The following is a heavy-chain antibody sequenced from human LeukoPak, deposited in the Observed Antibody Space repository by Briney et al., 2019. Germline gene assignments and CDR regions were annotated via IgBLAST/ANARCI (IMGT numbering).Heavy chain of an antibody. Sequence: PSETLSLTCAVCGGSFSGYYWSWIRQPPGKGLEWIGEINHSGSTNYNPSLKSRVTISVDTSKNQFSLKLSSVTAADTAVYYCARFGAGSSGWYRRYAFDIWGQGTIVTVSS. D-gene: IGHD6-19*01. V-gene: IGHV4-34*01. CDR1: GGSFSGYY. CDR2: INHSGST. CDR3: ARFGAGSSGWYRRYAFDI. J-gene: IGHJ3*02.